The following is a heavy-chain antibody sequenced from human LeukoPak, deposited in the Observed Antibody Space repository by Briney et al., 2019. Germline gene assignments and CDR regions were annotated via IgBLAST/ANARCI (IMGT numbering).Heavy chain of an antibody. J-gene: IGHJ3*02. V-gene: IGHV3-7*01. Sequence: GGSLRLSCAASGFTFSSYWMSWVRQAPGKGLEWVANIKQDGSEKYYVDSVKGRFTISRDNARNSLYLQMNSLRAEDTAVYYCARVDSSGYSHAFDIWGQGTMVTVSS. CDR2: IKQDGSEK. CDR3: ARVDSSGYSHAFDI. D-gene: IGHD3-22*01. CDR1: GFTFSSYW.